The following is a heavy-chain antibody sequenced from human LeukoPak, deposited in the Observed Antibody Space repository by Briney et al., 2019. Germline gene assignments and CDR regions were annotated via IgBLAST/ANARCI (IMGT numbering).Heavy chain of an antibody. CDR2: INPNSGGT. J-gene: IGHJ4*02. CDR1: GYTFTGYY. CDR3: ARAYYGSGTIDY. D-gene: IGHD3-10*01. Sequence: GASVKVSCKASGYTFTGYYMHWVRQAPGHGLEWMGWINPNSGGTNYAQKFQGRVTMTRDTSISIAYMELSRLRSDDTAVYYCARAYYGSGTIDYWGQGTLVTVSS. V-gene: IGHV1-2*02.